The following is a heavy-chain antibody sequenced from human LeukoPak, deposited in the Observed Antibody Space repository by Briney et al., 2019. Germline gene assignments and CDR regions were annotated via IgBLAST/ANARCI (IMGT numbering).Heavy chain of an antibody. D-gene: IGHD3-22*01. Sequence: SETLSLTCTVSGGSISSSSYYWGWIRQPPGKGLECIGNIYYSGSTYYNPSLQSRVTISVDTSNNQFSLKLSSVTAADTAVYYCARRLGYTSGYYYDYWGQGTLSPSPQ. J-gene: IGHJ4*02. V-gene: IGHV4-39*01. CDR2: IYYSGST. CDR1: GGSISSSSYY. CDR3: ARRLGYTSGYYYDY.